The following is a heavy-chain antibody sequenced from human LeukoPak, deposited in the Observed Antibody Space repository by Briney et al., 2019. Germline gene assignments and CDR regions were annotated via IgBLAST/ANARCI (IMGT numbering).Heavy chain of an antibody. CDR3: ARDSSSFGFDY. V-gene: IGHV3-48*03. CDR2: ISSSGSTI. D-gene: IGHD6-13*01. Sequence: GGSLRFSCAASGFTFSSYEMNWVRQAPGKGLEWVSYISSSGSTIYYADSVKGRFTISRDNAKNSLYLQMNSLRAEDTAVYYCARDSSSFGFDYWGQGTLVTVSS. J-gene: IGHJ4*02. CDR1: GFTFSSYE.